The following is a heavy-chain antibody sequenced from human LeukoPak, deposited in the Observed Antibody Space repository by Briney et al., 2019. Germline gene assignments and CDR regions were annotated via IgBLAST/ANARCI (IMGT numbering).Heavy chain of an antibody. Sequence: GESLKISCQGFGYSFTSYWIGWVRQMPGKGLEWMGVIYPGDSRIRYNPSFQGQVTISVDKSISTAYLQWVSLRASDSAMYYCACRDLTSTWSFPWGQGTLVTVSS. D-gene: IGHD6-13*01. CDR2: IYPGDSRI. V-gene: IGHV5-51*01. CDR1: GYSFTSYW. CDR3: ACRDLTSTWSFP. J-gene: IGHJ5*02.